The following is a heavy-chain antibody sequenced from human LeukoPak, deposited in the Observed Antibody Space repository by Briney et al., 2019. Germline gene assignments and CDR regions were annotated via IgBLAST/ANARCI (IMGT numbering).Heavy chain of an antibody. CDR2: IYYSGST. Sequence: PSETLSLTCTVSGGSISSYYWSWIRQPPGKGLEWIGYIYYSGSTNYNPSLKSRVTISVDTSKNQFSLKLSSVTAADTAVYYCATTYGDYALDYWGQGTLVTVSS. CDR3: ATTYGDYALDY. V-gene: IGHV4-59*08. D-gene: IGHD4-17*01. J-gene: IGHJ4*02. CDR1: GGSISSYY.